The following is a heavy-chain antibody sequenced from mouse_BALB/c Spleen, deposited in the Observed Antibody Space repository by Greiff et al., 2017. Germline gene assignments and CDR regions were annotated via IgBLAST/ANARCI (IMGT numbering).Heavy chain of an antibody. V-gene: IGHV5-17*02. CDR3: ASDSYAMDY. Sequence: EVKLVESGGGLVQPGGSRKLSCAASGFTFSSFGLRWVRQGPENGLEWVAYISSGSSNIYYADTVKGRFTISRDTPKNTLFLQITSLTSEDTAMYYCASDSYAMDYWGQGTSVTVSS. J-gene: IGHJ4*01. CDR2: ISSGSSNI. CDR1: GFTFSSFG.